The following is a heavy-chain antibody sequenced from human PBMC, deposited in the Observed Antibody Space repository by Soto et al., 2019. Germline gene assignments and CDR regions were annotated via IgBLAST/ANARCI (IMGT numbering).Heavy chain of an antibody. Sequence: QVQLVESGGGAVLAGMSLRLSCAGSGFTFSDYAMYWVRQAPGKGLEWVAVTSDDGSKRYYTESVKGRFTITRDNSKNALFLQMNSLRRADTAVYYCAKGSPDRSWLDWGQGTLVAVVS. J-gene: IGHJ4*02. CDR1: GFTFSDYA. CDR2: TSDDGSKR. V-gene: IGHV3-30*18. D-gene: IGHD6-13*01. CDR3: AKGSPDRSWLD.